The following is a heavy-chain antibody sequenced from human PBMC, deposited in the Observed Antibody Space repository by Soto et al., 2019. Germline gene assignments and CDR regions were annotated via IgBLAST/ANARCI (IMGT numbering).Heavy chain of an antibody. CDR3: AXFARGCTNGVCYPYFDY. D-gene: IGHD2-8*01. CDR1: GYSFTIYW. CDR2: IYPGDSDT. J-gene: IGHJ4*02. Sequence: PGQSLKISCKGSGYSFTIYWIGWVRQMPGKGLEWMGIIYPGDSDTRYSPSFQGQVTISADKSISTAYLQWSSLKASDTAMYYCAXFARGCTNGVCYPYFDYWGQGTLVTVSS. V-gene: IGHV5-51*01.